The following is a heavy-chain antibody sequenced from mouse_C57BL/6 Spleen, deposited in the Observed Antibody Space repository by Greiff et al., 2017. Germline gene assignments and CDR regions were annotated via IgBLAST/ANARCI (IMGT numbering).Heavy chain of an antibody. J-gene: IGHJ4*01. V-gene: IGHV1-50*01. D-gene: IGHD3-2*02. CDR3: ARKEGSSGYYAMDY. Sequence: VQLQQSGAELVKPGASVKLSCKASGYTFTSYWMQWVKQRPGQGLEWIGEIDPSDSYTNYNQKFKGKATLTVDTSSSTAYMQLSSLTSEDSAVYYCARKEGSSGYYAMDYWGQGTSVTVSS. CDR1: GYTFTSYW. CDR2: IDPSDSYT.